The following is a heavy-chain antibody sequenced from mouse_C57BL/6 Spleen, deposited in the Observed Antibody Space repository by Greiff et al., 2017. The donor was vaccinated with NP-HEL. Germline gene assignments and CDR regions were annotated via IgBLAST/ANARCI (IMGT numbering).Heavy chain of an antibody. CDR1: GYTFTSYW. Sequence: QVQLQQPGTELVKPGASVKLSCKASGYTFTSYWMHWVKQRPGQGLEWIGNINPSNGGTNYNEKFKSKATLTVDKSSSTAYMQLSSLTSEDSAVDYCARSMIDYDDYFDYWGQGTTLTVSS. CDR3: ARSMIDYDDYFDY. V-gene: IGHV1-53*01. CDR2: INPSNGGT. D-gene: IGHD2-4*01. J-gene: IGHJ2*01.